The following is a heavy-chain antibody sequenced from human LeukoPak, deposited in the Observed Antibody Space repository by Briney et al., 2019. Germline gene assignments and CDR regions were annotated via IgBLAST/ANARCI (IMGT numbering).Heavy chain of an antibody. D-gene: IGHD2-2*01. V-gene: IGHV3-48*01. Sequence: SGGSLRLSCAASGFSFSSYSFNWVRQAPGKGLEWVSYISRIISYADSVKGRFTISRDNSKNTLYLQMNSLRAEDTAVYYCAKLRRGSTGSFDYWGQGTLVTVSS. CDR3: AKLRRGSTGSFDY. J-gene: IGHJ4*02. CDR1: GFSFSSYS. CDR2: ISRII.